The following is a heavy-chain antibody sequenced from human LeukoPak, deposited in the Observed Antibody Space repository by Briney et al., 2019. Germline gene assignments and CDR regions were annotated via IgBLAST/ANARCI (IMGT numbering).Heavy chain of an antibody. Sequence: GGSLRLSCAASGFAFSNYAMSWVRQAPGKGLEWVSSISDSGDRTYYADSVKGRFTISRDNSRNTLYLQMNSLRVEDTAVYYCATSVGDYDGSGYSGCWGQGALVTVSS. CDR2: ISDSGDRT. J-gene: IGHJ4*02. D-gene: IGHD3-22*01. CDR1: GFAFSNYA. CDR3: ATSVGDYDGSGYSGC. V-gene: IGHV3-23*01.